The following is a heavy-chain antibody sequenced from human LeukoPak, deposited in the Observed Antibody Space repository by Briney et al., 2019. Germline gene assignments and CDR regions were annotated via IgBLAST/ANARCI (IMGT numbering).Heavy chain of an antibody. CDR1: GGSISSSSYS. CDR2: IYYSGST. D-gene: IGHD1-14*01. J-gene: IGHJ4*02. Sequence: SETLSLTCTVSGGSISSSSYSWGWIRQPPGKGLEWIGSIYYSGSTYYNPSLKSRVTISVDTSKNQFSLKLSSVTAADTAVYYCATIGKEVRPFDYWGQGTLVTVSS. V-gene: IGHV4-39*07. CDR3: ATIGKEVRPFDY.